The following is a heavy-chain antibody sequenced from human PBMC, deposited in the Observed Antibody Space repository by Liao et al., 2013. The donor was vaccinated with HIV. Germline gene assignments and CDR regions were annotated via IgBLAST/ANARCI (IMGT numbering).Heavy chain of an antibody. D-gene: IGHD3-22*01. CDR3: ARGGYSDSSGYYYLNIFKY. CDR2: IYHSGSA. CDR1: GDSISSGGYS. V-gene: IGHV4-30-2*01. Sequence: QLLLHESGSGLVKPSQTLSLTCAVSGDSISSGGYSWSWIRQPPGKGLEWIGYIYHSGSANYNPSLKSRVTISVDTSKNQFSLKLSSVTAADSAVYYCARGGYSDSSGYYYLNIFKYWGPGTLVTVSS. J-gene: IGHJ4*02.